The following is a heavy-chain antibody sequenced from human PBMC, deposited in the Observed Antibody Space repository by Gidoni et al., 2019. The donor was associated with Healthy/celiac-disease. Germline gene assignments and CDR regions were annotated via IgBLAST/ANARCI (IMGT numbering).Heavy chain of an antibody. D-gene: IGHD2-2*01. V-gene: IGHV3-15*01. CDR1: GFTFINAW. Sequence: EVQLVESEGGLLKPGGSLRLSCAAYGFTFINAWMSWVRQAPGKGLEWVGRIKSKTDGGTTDYAEPVKGRFTISRDDSKNTLYLQMNSLKTEDTVVYYCTTEDQLLTDAFDIWGQGTMVTVSS. J-gene: IGHJ3*02. CDR3: TTEDQLLTDAFDI. CDR2: IKSKTDGGTT.